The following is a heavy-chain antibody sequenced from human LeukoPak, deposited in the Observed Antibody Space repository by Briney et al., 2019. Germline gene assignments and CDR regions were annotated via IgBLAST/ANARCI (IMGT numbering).Heavy chain of an antibody. D-gene: IGHD5-12*01. Sequence: GASVKVSCKASGYTFTNYGISWVRQAPGQGLEWVGWIGVYNGNTNYAQRLQGRVTVTTDTSTSTACMELRSLRSDDTAVYYCARDLGGYAPSPADPWGQGTLVIVSS. J-gene: IGHJ5*02. CDR3: ARDLGGYAPSPADP. CDR2: IGVYNGNT. V-gene: IGHV1-18*01. CDR1: GYTFTNYG.